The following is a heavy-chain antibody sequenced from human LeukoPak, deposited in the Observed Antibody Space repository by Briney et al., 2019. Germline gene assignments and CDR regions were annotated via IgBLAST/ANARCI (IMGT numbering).Heavy chain of an antibody. D-gene: IGHD2-15*01. Sequence: PSETLSLTCSVSGGSISSSYWTWIRQLPGKGLECIGYISKGGSTNYNPSLKSRVTISVDTSKNQVSLNLSSVTAADTAVYYCARDKHNPNCSGGRCYPYFFDSWGQGSLVTVSS. J-gene: IGHJ4*02. CDR2: ISKGGST. V-gene: IGHV4-59*01. CDR3: ARDKHNPNCSGGRCYPYFFDS. CDR1: GGSISSSY.